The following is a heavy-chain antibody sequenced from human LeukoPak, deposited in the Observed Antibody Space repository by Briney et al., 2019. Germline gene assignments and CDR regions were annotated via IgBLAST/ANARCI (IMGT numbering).Heavy chain of an antibody. CDR3: AKMKGQRLNDYCMDV. Sequence: GGSLRLSCEASGLAFRNFAMSWVRQAPGKGLEWVSGMTGSGGSSYYADSVKGRFTISRDNAKNALYLQMDSLRADDTALYYCAKMKGQRLNDYCMDVWGKGTTVTVSS. J-gene: IGHJ6*03. CDR1: GLAFRNFA. CDR2: MTGSGGSS. V-gene: IGHV3-23*01.